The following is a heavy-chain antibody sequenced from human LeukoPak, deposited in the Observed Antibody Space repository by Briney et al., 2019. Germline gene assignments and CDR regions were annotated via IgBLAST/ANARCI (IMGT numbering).Heavy chain of an antibody. Sequence: SETLSLTCTVSGYSISSGYYWSWIRQPPGKGLEWIGYIYYSGSTYYNPSLKSRVTISVDTSKNQFSLKLSSVTAADTAVYYCARVAYYYDSSGYSPVDYWGQGTLVTVSS. V-gene: IGHV4-30-4*08. CDR3: ARVAYYYDSSGYSPVDY. CDR2: IYYSGST. D-gene: IGHD3-22*01. CDR1: GYSISSGYY. J-gene: IGHJ4*02.